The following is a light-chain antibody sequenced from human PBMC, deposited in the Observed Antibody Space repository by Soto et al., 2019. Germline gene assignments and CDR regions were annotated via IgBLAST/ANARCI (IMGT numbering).Light chain of an antibody. CDR1: QSVSSN. J-gene: IGKJ4*01. CDR2: GAS. Sequence: EIVMTQSPATLSVSPGERATLSCRASQSVSSNLAWYQQKPGQAPRLLIYGASTRATGIPARFSGSGSGTEFTLTISSLQSEDFAVYDCQQYNNLPPLTFGVGTKVEIK. V-gene: IGKV3D-15*01. CDR3: QQYNNLPPLT.